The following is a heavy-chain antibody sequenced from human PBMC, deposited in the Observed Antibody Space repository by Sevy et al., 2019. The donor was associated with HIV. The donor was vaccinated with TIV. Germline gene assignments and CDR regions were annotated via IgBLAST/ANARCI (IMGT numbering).Heavy chain of an antibody. CDR3: AKDYARRFSTSSGDFDY. Sequence: GGSLRLSCAASGFSFSDYGMHWVHQAPGKGLEWVTLIRYDGSNKYYADSVKGRFTISRDNSKNTLYLQMNSLRAEDTAVYYCAKDYARRFSTSSGDFDYWGQGTLVTVSS. V-gene: IGHV3-30*02. J-gene: IGHJ4*02. CDR1: GFSFSDYG. D-gene: IGHD6-6*01. CDR2: IRYDGSNK.